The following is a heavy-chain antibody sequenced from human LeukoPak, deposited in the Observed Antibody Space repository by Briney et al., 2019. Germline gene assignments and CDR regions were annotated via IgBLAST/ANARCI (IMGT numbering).Heavy chain of an antibody. CDR3: ARNFYDSSGYYRIDS. D-gene: IGHD3-22*01. CDR2: ISSSGSTI. J-gene: IGHJ4*02. V-gene: IGHV3-11*01. CDR1: GFIFSDYY. Sequence: GGSLRLSCAASGFIFSDYYMDWVRQAPGKGLEWVSYISSSGSTISYAESVKGRFTVSRDNARDSVYLQMNSLRAEDTAVYYCARNFYDSSGYYRIDSWGQGTLVTVSS.